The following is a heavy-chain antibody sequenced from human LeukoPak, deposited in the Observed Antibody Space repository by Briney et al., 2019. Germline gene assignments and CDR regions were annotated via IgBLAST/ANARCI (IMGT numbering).Heavy chain of an antibody. Sequence: ASVKVSCTASGYTFTGYYMHWVRQAPGQGLEWMGWINPNSGGTNYAQKFQGWVTMTRDTSISTAYMELSRLRSDDTAVYYCARLAYCGGDCYRFDYWGQETLVTVSS. D-gene: IGHD2-21*02. CDR2: INPNSGGT. CDR3: ARLAYCGGDCYRFDY. CDR1: GYTFTGYY. J-gene: IGHJ4*02. V-gene: IGHV1-2*04.